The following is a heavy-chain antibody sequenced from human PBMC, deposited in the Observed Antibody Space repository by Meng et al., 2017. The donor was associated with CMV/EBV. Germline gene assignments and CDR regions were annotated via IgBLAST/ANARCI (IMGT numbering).Heavy chain of an antibody. D-gene: IGHD2-2*03. CDR2: INPNSGGT. V-gene: IGHV1-2*02. Sequence: ASVKVSCKASGYTFTGYYMHWVRQAPGQGLEWMGWINPNSGGTNYAQKFQGRVTMTRDTSISIAYMELSRLRSDDTAVYYCARDLFGYCSSTSCSNLGEDVWGQGTTVTVSS. CDR1: GYTFTGYY. CDR3: ARDLFGYCSSTSCSNLGEDV. J-gene: IGHJ6*02.